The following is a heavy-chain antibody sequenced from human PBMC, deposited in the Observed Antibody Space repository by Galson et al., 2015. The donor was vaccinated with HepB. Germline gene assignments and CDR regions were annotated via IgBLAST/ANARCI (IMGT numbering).Heavy chain of an antibody. D-gene: IGHD6-19*01. V-gene: IGHV3-33*01. CDR2: GSQK. Sequence: GSQKFHEDSVAGRFTISRDNSKNMLFLQMDSLRVDDTAVYFCVRDSGLYGLDVWGQGTRVTVSS. J-gene: IGHJ6*02. CDR3: VRDSGLYGLDV.